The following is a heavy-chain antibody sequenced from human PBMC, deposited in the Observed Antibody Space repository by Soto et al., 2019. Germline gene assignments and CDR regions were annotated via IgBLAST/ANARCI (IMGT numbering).Heavy chain of an antibody. CDR2: LSSSLRYI. D-gene: IGHD6-13*01. Sequence: GGSLRLSCAASGFTLSSYSMNWVRQAPGKGLEWVSYLSSSLRYIYYADSVKGRFTISRDNVKNSLYLQMNSLRDEDTAVYYCARVSPGDSSWFAYDIWGQGTMVTVSS. J-gene: IGHJ3*02. CDR1: GFTLSSYS. CDR3: ARVSPGDSSWFAYDI. V-gene: IGHV3-48*02.